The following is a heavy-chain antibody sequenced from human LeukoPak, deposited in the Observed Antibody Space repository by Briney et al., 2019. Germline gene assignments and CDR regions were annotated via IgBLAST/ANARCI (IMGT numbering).Heavy chain of an antibody. V-gene: IGHV3-74*01. CDR3: ARAYCSGGSCYSYAFDI. CDR1: GFTFSNYW. D-gene: IGHD2-15*01. Sequence: RAGGSLRLSCAAPGFTFSNYWMHWVRQAPGKGLVWVSRIHTDGSTTTYADSVKGRFTISRDNAKNTLYLQMNSLRAEDTAVYYCARAYCSGGSCYSYAFDIWGQGTMVTVSS. CDR2: IHTDGSTT. J-gene: IGHJ3*02.